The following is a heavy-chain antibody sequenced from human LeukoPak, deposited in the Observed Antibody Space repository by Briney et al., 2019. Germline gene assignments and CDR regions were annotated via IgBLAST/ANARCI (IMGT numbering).Heavy chain of an antibody. CDR3: ARDTQKGADY. V-gene: IGHV3-7*03. J-gene: IGHJ4*02. Sequence: GGSLRLSCGASGFTFSTYWMSWVRQAPGKGLEWVANTKKDGSEKYYVDSVKGRFTISRDNAKNSLYLQMNSLRAEDTAVYYCARDTQKGADYWGQGTLVTVSS. CDR2: TKKDGSEK. CDR1: GFTFSTYW.